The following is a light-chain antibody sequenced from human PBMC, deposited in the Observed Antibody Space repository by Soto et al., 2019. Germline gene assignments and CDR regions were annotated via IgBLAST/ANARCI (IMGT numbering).Light chain of an antibody. V-gene: IGKV3-11*01. J-gene: IGKJ5*01. CDR3: QQRHKWPIT. CDR2: DAY. CDR1: MSFRGL. Sequence: EVVLSQSTVTLSLSPGERATLSCRASMSFRGLLAWYQQKPGQTPRLLIYDAYNRATGIPPRFSGSGSGTDFTLTISRLAHDYAAVYYCQQRHKWPITFGQGTRLEIK.